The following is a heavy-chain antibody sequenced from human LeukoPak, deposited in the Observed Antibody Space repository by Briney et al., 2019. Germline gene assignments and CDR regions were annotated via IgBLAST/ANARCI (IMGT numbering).Heavy chain of an antibody. J-gene: IGHJ5*02. Sequence: PSETLSLTCTVSGGSISSSSYYWGWIRQPPGKGLEWIGSIYYSGSTYYNPSLKSRVTISVDTSKNQFSLKLSSVTAADTAVYYCAREGSTTAFWFDPWGQGTLVTVSS. D-gene: IGHD4-4*01. V-gene: IGHV4-39*07. CDR3: AREGSTTAFWFDP. CDR1: GGSISSSSYY. CDR2: IYYSGST.